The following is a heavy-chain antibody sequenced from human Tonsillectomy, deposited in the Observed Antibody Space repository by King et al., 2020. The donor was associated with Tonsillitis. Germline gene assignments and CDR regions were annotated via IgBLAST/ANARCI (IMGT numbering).Heavy chain of an antibody. CDR3: ASNLAELDY. J-gene: IGHJ4*02. V-gene: IGHV3-23*04. CDR1: GFTFSSHA. Sequence: VQLVESGGGLVQPGGVLRLSCAASGFTFSSHAMKLVRQAPGKGLEGVSAISGSGGNTSYEDPVKGRFTISRDNSKNTLYLQMNSLRAEDTAVYYCASNLAELDYWGQGTLVTVSS. D-gene: IGHD1-7*01. CDR2: ISGSGGNT.